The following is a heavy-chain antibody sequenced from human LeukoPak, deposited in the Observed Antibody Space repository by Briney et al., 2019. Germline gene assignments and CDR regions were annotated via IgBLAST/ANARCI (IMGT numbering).Heavy chain of an antibody. CDR1: GGSFSGYY. J-gene: IGHJ6*03. D-gene: IGHD5-18*01. CDR2: INHSGST. V-gene: IGHV4-34*01. CDR3: ARGLRRLAGYGYYYYYMDV. Sequence: SETLSLTCAVYGGSFSGYYWSWIRQPPGKGLEWIGEINHSGSTNYNPSLKSRVTISVDTSKNQFSLEPFSVTAADTALYYCARGLRRLAGYGYYYYYMDVWAKGTTVSVSS.